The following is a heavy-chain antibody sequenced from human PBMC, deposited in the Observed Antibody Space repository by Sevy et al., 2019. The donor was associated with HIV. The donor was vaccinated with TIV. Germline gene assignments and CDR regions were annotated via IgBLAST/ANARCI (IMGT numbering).Heavy chain of an antibody. CDR3: AKRRVQSGLSGGGANYGWDV. V-gene: IGHV3-23*01. CDR2: LIGGGSRT. D-gene: IGHD2-15*01. Sequence: GGSLRLSYAASGFPFSNYAMSWIRQAPGKGLEWVSTLIGGGSRTYYADSVTGRFTISRDNSKNTLYLQMNSLRADDTAVYYCAKRRVQSGLSGGGANYGWDVCGHGTTVTVSS. J-gene: IGHJ6*02. CDR1: GFPFSNYA.